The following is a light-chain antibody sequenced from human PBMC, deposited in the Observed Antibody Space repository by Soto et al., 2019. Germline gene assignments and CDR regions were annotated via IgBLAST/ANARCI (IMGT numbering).Light chain of an antibody. V-gene: IGLV2-11*01. CDR1: NNDVGGYNF. J-gene: IGLJ3*02. Sequence: QSALTQPRSVSGSPGQSVTISCTGTNNDVGGYNFVSWYQQLPGKAPQLMIFAVSRRPSGVPDRFSGSKSGNTASLTISGLQADDEADYFCFSYTSNDLWVFGGGTKSPS. CDR3: FSYTSNDLWV. CDR2: AVS.